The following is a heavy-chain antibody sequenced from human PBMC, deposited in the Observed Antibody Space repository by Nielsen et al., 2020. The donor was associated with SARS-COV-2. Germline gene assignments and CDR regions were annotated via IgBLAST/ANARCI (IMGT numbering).Heavy chain of an antibody. Sequence: GESLKISCAASGFTFSRHAMNWVRQAPGKGLEWVSIIGAGGDNIYYADSVKGRFTISRDNAKNSLYLEMNSLRAEDTAIYYCARAGIAASTPEDYYYYGMDVWGQGTAVTVSS. V-gene: IGHV3-23*01. J-gene: IGHJ6*02. CDR3: ARAGIAASTPEDYYYYGMDV. CDR1: GFTFSRHA. D-gene: IGHD6-13*01. CDR2: IGAGGDNI.